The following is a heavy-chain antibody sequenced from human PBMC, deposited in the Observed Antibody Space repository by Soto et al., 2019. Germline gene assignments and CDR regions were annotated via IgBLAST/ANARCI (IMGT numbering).Heavy chain of an antibody. CDR2: IKQDGSEK. CDR1: GFAFSGYW. J-gene: IGHJ4*02. D-gene: IGHD5-12*01. V-gene: IGHV3-7*01. Sequence: EVQLVESGGDLVQPGGSLRLYCAASGFAFSGYWMSWVRQAPGKGLEGVANIKQDGSEKYYVDSVKGRFTISRDNAKNSXYXQMXSLRVEDTAVYYCARATSVDAYWGQGTLVTVSS. CDR3: ARATSVDAY.